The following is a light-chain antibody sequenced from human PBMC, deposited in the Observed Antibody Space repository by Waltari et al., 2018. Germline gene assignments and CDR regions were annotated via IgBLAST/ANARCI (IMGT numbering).Light chain of an antibody. CDR3: CSYAGSTASIL. Sequence: QSALTQPASVSGSPGQSITISCTGTSSDVGSHNLVSWYQHHPGKAPKLMIYEDTKRPSGVSMLCSSSKSGNTASLTISGLQAEDEADYYCCSYAGSTASILLGGVTKLTVL. CDR2: EDT. V-gene: IGLV2-23*01. CDR1: SSDVGSHNL. J-gene: IGLJ2*01.